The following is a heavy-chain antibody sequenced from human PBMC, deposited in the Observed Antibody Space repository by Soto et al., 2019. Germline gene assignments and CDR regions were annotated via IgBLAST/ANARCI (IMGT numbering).Heavy chain of an antibody. J-gene: IGHJ6*03. CDR1: GFTFDDYA. Sequence: DVQLVESGGGLVQPGRSLRLSCAASGFTFDDYAMHWVRQAPGKGLEWVSGISWNSGSIGYADSVKGRFTISRDNAKNSLYLQMNSLRAEDTALYYCAKEGGYDKRYYYYYMDVWGKGTTVTVSS. V-gene: IGHV3-9*01. CDR2: ISWNSGSI. CDR3: AKEGGYDKRYYYYYMDV. D-gene: IGHD5-12*01.